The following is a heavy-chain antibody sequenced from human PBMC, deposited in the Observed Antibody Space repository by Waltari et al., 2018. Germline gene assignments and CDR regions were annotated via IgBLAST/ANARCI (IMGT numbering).Heavy chain of an antibody. J-gene: IGHJ4*02. CDR2: ISGSCGST. CDR1: GFTFSSYA. Sequence: EVQLLESGGGLVQPGGSLRLSCAASGFTFSSYAMSWVRQAPGKGLEWVSAISGSCGSTYYADSVKGRFTISRDNSKNTLYLQMNSLRAEDTAVYYCAKDPLNSYSSSWYKAPDYWGQGTLVTVSS. V-gene: IGHV3-23*01. CDR3: AKDPLNSYSSSWYKAPDY. D-gene: IGHD6-13*01.